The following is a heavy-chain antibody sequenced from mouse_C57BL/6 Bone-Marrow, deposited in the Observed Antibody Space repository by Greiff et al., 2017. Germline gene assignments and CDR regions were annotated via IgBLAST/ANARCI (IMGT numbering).Heavy chain of an antibody. V-gene: IGHV5-6*01. Sequence: EVQLVESGGDLVKPGGSLKLSCAASGFTFSSYGMSWVRQTPDKRLEWVATISSGGSYTYYPDSVQGRFTISRDNAKNTLSLQMSSLPSADPAMYYSARLDYGKDYYAMDYGGQGTSVTVSS. CDR3: ARLDYGKDYYAMDY. CDR2: ISSGGSYT. D-gene: IGHD1-1*01. CDR1: GFTFSSYG. J-gene: IGHJ4*01.